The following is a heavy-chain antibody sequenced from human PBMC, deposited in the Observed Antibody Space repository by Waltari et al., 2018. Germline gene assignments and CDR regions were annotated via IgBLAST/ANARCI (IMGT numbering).Heavy chain of an antibody. D-gene: IGHD3-10*01. Sequence: QVQLQESGPGRVKPSETLSLTCAVSGYSISSGYYWGWIRQPPGKGLEWIGSIYHSGSTYYNPSLKSRVTISVDTSKNQFSLKLSSVTAADTAVYYCARVLSGSMSIGPWGQGTLVTVSS. V-gene: IGHV4-38-2*01. J-gene: IGHJ5*02. CDR1: GYSISSGYY. CDR2: IYHSGST. CDR3: ARVLSGSMSIGP.